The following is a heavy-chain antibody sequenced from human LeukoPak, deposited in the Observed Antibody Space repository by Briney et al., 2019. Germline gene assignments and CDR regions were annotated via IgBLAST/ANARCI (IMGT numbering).Heavy chain of an antibody. D-gene: IGHD1-26*01. Sequence: GGSLRLSCAASGFTFSSYAMSWVRQAPGKGLEWVSAISGSGGSTYYADSVKGRFTISRDNSKNTLYLQMNSLRAEDTAVYYCASKFGSYYYYGMDVWGQGTTVTVSS. CDR2: ISGSGGST. CDR3: ASKFGSYYYYGMDV. CDR1: GFTFSSYA. V-gene: IGHV3-23*01. J-gene: IGHJ6*02.